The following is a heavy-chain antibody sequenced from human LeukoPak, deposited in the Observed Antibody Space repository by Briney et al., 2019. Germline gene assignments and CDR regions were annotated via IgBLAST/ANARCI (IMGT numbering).Heavy chain of an antibody. V-gene: IGHV3-7*01. CDR1: GFTFTTYW. D-gene: IGHD3-22*01. Sequence: GGSLRLSCAASGFTFTTYWMGWVRQAPGKGLEWVANIKQDGSEQYYVDSVKGRFTISRDNAKNSLYLQMNSLRAEDTAVYYCASLPQLYYYDSSGYNWGQGTLVTVSS. CDR2: IKQDGSEQ. CDR3: ASLPQLYYYDSSGYN. J-gene: IGHJ4*02.